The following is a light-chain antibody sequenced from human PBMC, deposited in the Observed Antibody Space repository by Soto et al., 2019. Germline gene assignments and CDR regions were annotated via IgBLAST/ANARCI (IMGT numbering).Light chain of an antibody. Sequence: QSALTQPASVSGSPGQSITISCTGTSSDVGSYNLVSWYQQHPGKAPKLMIYEVSKRPSGVSNRFSGSKSGNTASLTISGLQAEDEAAYYCCSYAGSSTYVVFGGGTQLTVL. CDR1: SSDVGSYNL. CDR2: EVS. V-gene: IGLV2-23*02. J-gene: IGLJ2*01. CDR3: CSYAGSSTYVV.